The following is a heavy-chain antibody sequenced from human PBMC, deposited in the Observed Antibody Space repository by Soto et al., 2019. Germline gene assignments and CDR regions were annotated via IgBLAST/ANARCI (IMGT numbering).Heavy chain of an antibody. CDR2: INHSGST. V-gene: IGHV4-34*01. D-gene: IGHD6-13*01. CDR3: ARGSWEAAADWFDP. CDR1: GGSFSGYY. Sequence: LSLTCAVYGGSFSGYYWSWVRQPPGKGLEWIGEINHSGSTNYNPSLKSRVTISVDTSKNQFSLKLSSVTAADTAVYYCARGSWEAAADWFDPWGQGTLVTVSS. J-gene: IGHJ5*02.